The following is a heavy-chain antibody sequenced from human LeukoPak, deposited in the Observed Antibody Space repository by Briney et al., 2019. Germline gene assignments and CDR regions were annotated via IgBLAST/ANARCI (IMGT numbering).Heavy chain of an antibody. V-gene: IGHV3-7*01. J-gene: IGHJ4*02. CDR2: IKQDGSEK. Sequence: GGSLRLSCAASGFTFSSYWMSWVRQAPGKGLEWVANIKQDGSEKYYVDSVKGRFTISRDNSKNTLYLQMNSLRAEDTAVYYCARDLPSPHAGTELYDILTGRENGFDYWGQGTLVTVSS. D-gene: IGHD3-9*01. CDR1: GFTFSSYW. CDR3: ARDLPSPHAGTELYDILTGRENGFDY.